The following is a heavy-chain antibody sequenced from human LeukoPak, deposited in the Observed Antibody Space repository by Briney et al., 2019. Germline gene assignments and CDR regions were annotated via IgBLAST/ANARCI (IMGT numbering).Heavy chain of an antibody. V-gene: IGHV1-18*04. Sequence: GASVKVSCKASGYTFTSYGISWVRQAPGQGLEWMGWISAYNGNTNYAQKLQGRVTMTTDTSTSTAYMELRSLRSDDTAVYYCARDSGNYYGSGIPPFDYWGQGTLVTVSS. CDR2: ISAYNGNT. J-gene: IGHJ4*02. CDR1: GYTFTSYG. D-gene: IGHD3-10*01. CDR3: ARDSGNYYGSGIPPFDY.